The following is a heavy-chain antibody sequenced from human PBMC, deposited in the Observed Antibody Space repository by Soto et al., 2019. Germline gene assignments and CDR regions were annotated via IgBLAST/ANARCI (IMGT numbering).Heavy chain of an antibody. CDR1: GFSLSTSGMC. Sequence: SGPTLVNPTQTLTLTCTFSGFSLSTSGMCVSWIRQPPGKALEWLARIDWDDDKYYSTSLKTRLTISKDTSKNQVVPTMTNMDPVDTATYYCARIHQAVVAYDYWGQGTLVTVSS. D-gene: IGHD2-15*01. CDR3: ARIHQAVVAYDY. V-gene: IGHV2-70*11. J-gene: IGHJ4*02. CDR2: IDWDDDK.